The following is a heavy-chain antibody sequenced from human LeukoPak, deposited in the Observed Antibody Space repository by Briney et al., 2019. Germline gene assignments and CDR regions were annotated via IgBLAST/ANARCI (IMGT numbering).Heavy chain of an antibody. V-gene: IGHV3-53*01. CDR3: TREGPDSSGYSFDY. Sequence: GGSLRLSCAVSGFTVSTNYLSWVRQALGKGLEWVSIIYSGGTTYYADSVKGRFTISRDNPKNTLYLQMNSLRAEDTAVYYCTREGPDSSGYSFDYWGRGTLVTVSS. CDR2: IYSGGTT. CDR1: GFTVSTNY. D-gene: IGHD3-22*01. J-gene: IGHJ4*02.